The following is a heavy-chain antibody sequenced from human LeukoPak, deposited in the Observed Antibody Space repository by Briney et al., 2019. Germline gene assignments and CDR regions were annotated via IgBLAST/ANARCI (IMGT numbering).Heavy chain of an antibody. CDR3: AAEYMTRNYYYGMDV. CDR2: INPSGGST. CDR1: GDTFISYY. J-gene: IGHJ6*02. Sequence: ASVKVSRKASGDTFISYYMHCVRRATGQELEWMVIINPSGGSTSYAQKFQERVPITSDMSTSTAYMELSSLRPEDTAVYYCAAEYMTRNYYYGMDVWGQGTTVTVSS. D-gene: IGHD1-14*01. V-gene: IGHV1-46*01.